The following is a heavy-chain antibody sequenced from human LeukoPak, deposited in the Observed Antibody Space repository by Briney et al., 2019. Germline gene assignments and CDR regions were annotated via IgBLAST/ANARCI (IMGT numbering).Heavy chain of an antibody. CDR2: ISSSGSYI. Sequence: PGGSLRLSCAASGFTFSTYSMNWVRQAPGKGLEWVSSISSSGSYIYYADSVKGRFTISRDNAKNSLYLQMNSLRAEDTAVYYCARDHRDAFDYWGQGNLVTVSS. CDR1: GFTFSTYS. J-gene: IGHJ4*02. CDR3: ARDHRDAFDY. D-gene: IGHD1-14*01. V-gene: IGHV3-21*01.